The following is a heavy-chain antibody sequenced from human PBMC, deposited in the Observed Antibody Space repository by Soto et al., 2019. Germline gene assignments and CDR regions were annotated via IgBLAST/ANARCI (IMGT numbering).Heavy chain of an antibody. CDR2: TWPGGSDT. V-gene: IGHV5-51*01. CDR1: GYIFSKYW. Sequence: GESLKISCWGSGYIFSKYWIACLRHVPGKGLQWMGITWPGGSDTRYSPSFQGQVTISADKSVSAAYLQWSSLKASDTAMYYCASRPMGYDFLKAHFDLWGQGTLVTVSS. D-gene: IGHD3-9*01. J-gene: IGHJ4*03. CDR3: ASRPMGYDFLKAHFDL.